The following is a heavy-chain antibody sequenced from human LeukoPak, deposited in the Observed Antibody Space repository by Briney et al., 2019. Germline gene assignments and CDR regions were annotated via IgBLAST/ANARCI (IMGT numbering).Heavy chain of an antibody. D-gene: IGHD4-17*01. CDR2: ISTTGSIT. V-gene: IGHV3-48*02. CDR3: ASDLTSTVTLGY. CDR1: GFIFSNYG. Sequence: GGSLRLSCEASGFIFSNYGINWVRQAPGKGLQWVSYISTTGSITYYADSVKGRFTISRDNAKNSLYLQMNSLRDEDTAVYYCASDLTSTVTLGYWGQGTLVTVSS. J-gene: IGHJ4*02.